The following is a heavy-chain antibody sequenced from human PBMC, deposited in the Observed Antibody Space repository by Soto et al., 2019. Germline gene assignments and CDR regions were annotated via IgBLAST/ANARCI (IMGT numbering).Heavy chain of an antibody. D-gene: IGHD2-2*01. Sequence: QVQLVQSGAEVKKPGASVKVSCKASGYTFTSYGISWVRQAPGQGLEWMGWISAYNGNTNYAQKLQGRVTMTTDTSTSTAYMQLRSLRSDDTAVYYCARDSGDIVVVPAAKSCYGDYVMHAFDIWGQGTMVTVSS. J-gene: IGHJ3*02. CDR3: ARDSGDIVVVPAAKSCYGDYVMHAFDI. V-gene: IGHV1-18*01. CDR2: ISAYNGNT. CDR1: GYTFTSYG.